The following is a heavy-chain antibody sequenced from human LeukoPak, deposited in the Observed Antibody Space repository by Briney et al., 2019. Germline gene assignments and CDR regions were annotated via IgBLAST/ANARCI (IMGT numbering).Heavy chain of an antibody. CDR1: GFTFDDYA. J-gene: IGHJ4*02. CDR3: AKDREYSSSTFFDY. V-gene: IGHV3-9*01. D-gene: IGHD6-6*01. CDR2: ISWNSGSI. Sequence: GRSLRLSCAASGFTFDDYAMHWVRQAPGKGPEWVSGISWNSGSIGYADSVKGRFTISRDNAKNSLYLQMNSLRAEDTALYYCAKDREYSSSTFFDYWGQGTLVTVSS.